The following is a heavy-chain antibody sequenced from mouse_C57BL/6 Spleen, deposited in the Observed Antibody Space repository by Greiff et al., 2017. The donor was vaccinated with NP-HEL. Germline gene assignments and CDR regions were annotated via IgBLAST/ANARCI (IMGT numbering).Heavy chain of an antibody. CDR2: ISYDGSN. J-gene: IGHJ3*01. V-gene: IGHV3-6*01. CDR3: ARRSDYDAWFAY. Sequence: ESGPGLVKPSQSLSLTCSVTGYSITSGYYWNWIRQFPGNKLEWMGYISYDGSNNYNPSLKNRISITRDTSKNQFFLKLNSVTTEDTATYYCARRSDYDAWFAYWGQGTLVTVSA. CDR1: GYSITSGYY. D-gene: IGHD2-4*01.